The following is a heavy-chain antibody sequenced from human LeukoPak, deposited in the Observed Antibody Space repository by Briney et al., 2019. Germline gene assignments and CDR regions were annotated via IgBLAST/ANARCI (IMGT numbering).Heavy chain of an antibody. CDR2: IYYSGST. J-gene: IGHJ5*02. Sequence: SETLSLTCTVSGGSISSSSYYWGWIRQPPGKGLEWIGSIYYSGSTYYNPSLKSRVTISVDTSKNQFSLKLSSVTAADTAVYYCARVFAIFGVVISPGRWFDPWGQGTLVTVSS. V-gene: IGHV4-39*07. D-gene: IGHD3-3*01. CDR1: GGSISSSSYY. CDR3: ARVFAIFGVVISPGRWFDP.